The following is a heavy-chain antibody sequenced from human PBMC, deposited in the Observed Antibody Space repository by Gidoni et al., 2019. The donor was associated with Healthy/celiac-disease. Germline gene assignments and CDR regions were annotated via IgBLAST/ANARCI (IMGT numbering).Heavy chain of an antibody. CDR3: ATDQDHGNSG. CDR1: GYTLTELS. Sequence: QVQLVQSAAEVKKPGASSKVSCKVSGYTLTELSMHWVRQAPGKGLEWLGGLDPEDGETIYAQKFQGRVTMTEYTSTDTAYMELSRLGSDGTGVYDWATDQDHGNSGWGQGTLVTVSS. J-gene: IGHJ4*02. D-gene: IGHD6-19*01. V-gene: IGHV1-24*01. CDR2: LDPEDGET.